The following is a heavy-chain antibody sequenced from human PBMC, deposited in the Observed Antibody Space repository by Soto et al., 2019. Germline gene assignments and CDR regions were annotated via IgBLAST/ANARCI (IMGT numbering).Heavy chain of an antibody. V-gene: IGHV1-3*01. Sequence: ASVKVSFKASGYTFTSYAMRWVRQAPGQRLEWMGWINAGNGNTKYSQKFQGRVTITRDTSASTAYMELSSLRSEDTAVYYCASGYDFWSGYPYWGQGTLVTVSS. CDR1: GYTFTSYA. D-gene: IGHD3-3*01. J-gene: IGHJ4*02. CDR3: ASGYDFWSGYPY. CDR2: INAGNGNT.